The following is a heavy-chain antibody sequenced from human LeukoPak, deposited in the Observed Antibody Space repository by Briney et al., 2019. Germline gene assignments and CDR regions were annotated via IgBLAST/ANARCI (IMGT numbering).Heavy chain of an antibody. D-gene: IGHD4-23*01. CDR1: GGSISSYY. CDR2: IYTSGST. J-gene: IGHJ3*02. CDR3: ARALSSDYGGNSRAFDI. Sequence: SETLSLTCTVSGGSISSYYWSWIRQPAGKGLEWIGRIYTSGSTNYNPSLKSRVTMSVDTSKNQFSLKLSSVTAADTAVDYCARALSSDYGGNSRAFDIWGQGTMVTVSS. V-gene: IGHV4-4*07.